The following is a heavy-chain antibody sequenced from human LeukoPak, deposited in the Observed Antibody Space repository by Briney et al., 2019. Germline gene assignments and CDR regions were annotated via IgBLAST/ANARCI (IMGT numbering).Heavy chain of an antibody. D-gene: IGHD3-10*01. CDR2: ISYDGSNK. Sequence: GGSLRLSCAAPGFTFSSYAMHWVRQAPGKGLEWVAVISYDGSNKYYADSVKGRFTISRDNSKNTLYLQMNSLRAEDTAVYYCATYGSGSYFFDYWGQGTLVTVSS. CDR1: GFTFSSYA. CDR3: ATYGSGSYFFDY. V-gene: IGHV3-30-3*01. J-gene: IGHJ4*02.